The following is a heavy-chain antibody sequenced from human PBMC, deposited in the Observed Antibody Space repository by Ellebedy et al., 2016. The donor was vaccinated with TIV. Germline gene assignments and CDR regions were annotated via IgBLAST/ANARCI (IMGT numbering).Heavy chain of an antibody. CDR1: GFSVRSDY. Sequence: GEFLKISCAASGFSVRSDYMTWVRQAPGKGLEWVSVIYNDGTAYYAGSVQGRFTISRDSSKNTLYLHMNNLRPEDTAVYHCTRGMGRSWSLYNWGQGTLVTVSS. J-gene: IGHJ4*02. CDR3: TRGMGRSWSLYN. V-gene: IGHV3-53*01. D-gene: IGHD2-15*01. CDR2: IYNDGTA.